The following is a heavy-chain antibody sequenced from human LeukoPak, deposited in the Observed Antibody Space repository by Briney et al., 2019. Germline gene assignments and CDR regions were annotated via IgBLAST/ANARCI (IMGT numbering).Heavy chain of an antibody. V-gene: IGHV3-23*01. CDR1: GFTFSSYV. CDR2: ISRSGSST. D-gene: IGHD4-17*01. J-gene: IGHJ6*02. Sequence: GGSLRLSCAASGFTFSSYVMSWVRQAPGKGLEWVSVISRSGSSTHYADSVKGRFTISRDNSKNMLYLQMNSLRAEDTAIYYCTKKRLNRLGFYYGIDVWGQGTTVTVSS. CDR3: TKKRLNRLGFYYGIDV.